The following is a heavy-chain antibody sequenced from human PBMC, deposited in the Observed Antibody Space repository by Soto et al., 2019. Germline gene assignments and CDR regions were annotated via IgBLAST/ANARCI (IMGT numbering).Heavy chain of an antibody. CDR1: GFTFSSYW. V-gene: IGHV3-74*01. CDR3: ASGSGWPY. Sequence: GGSLRLSCAASGFTFSSYWMHWVRQAPGKGLVWVSGISSDGSSTDYADSVKGRFTISRDNAKNTLYLQLNSLRAEDTAVYYCASGSGWPYWGRGTLVNVSS. D-gene: IGHD3-10*01. J-gene: IGHJ4*02. CDR2: ISSDGSST.